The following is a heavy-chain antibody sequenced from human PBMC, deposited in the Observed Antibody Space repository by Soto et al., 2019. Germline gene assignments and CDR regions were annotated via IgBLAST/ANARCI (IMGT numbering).Heavy chain of an antibody. D-gene: IGHD3-22*01. CDR3: ARDPETYYYSPRAFDI. CDR2: ISAYNGNT. V-gene: IGHV1-18*01. J-gene: IGHJ3*02. CDR1: GYTFTSYG. Sequence: QVPLVQSGAEVKKPGASVKVSCKASGYTFTSYGISWVRQAPGQGLEWMGWISAYNGNTNYAQKLQGRVTMTTDTSTSTAYMELRSLRSDDTAVYYCARDPETYYYSPRAFDIWGQGTMVTVSS.